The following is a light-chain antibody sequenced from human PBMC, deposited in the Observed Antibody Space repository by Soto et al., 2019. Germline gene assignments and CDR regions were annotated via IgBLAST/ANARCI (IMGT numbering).Light chain of an antibody. CDR2: SNN. CDR1: SSNIGSNT. CDR3: AAWDDLYV. V-gene: IGLV1-44*01. Sequence: QSVLTQPPSASGTPGQRVTISCSGSSSNIGSNTVNWYQQLPGTAPKLLIYSNNQRPSGVPDRFSGSKSGTSASLAISGLQSEDEADYYCAAWDDLYVLGTGSKV. J-gene: IGLJ1*01.